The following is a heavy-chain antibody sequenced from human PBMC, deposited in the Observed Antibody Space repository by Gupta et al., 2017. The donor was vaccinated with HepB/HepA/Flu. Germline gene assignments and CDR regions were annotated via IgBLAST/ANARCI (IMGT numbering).Heavy chain of an antibody. CDR2: ISSANSHI. CDR1: GFTFSSYT. V-gene: IGHV3-21*01. J-gene: IGHJ3*02. D-gene: IGHD5-12*01. CDR3: ARVFGGYGGYFDI. Sequence: EVKLVESGGGLVKPGGSLSVSCAASGFTFSSYTMNWVRQAPGKGLEWVSSISSANSHIYYADSVKGRFTVSRDNAESSLYLQMNSLRAEDTAVYYCARVFGGYGGYFDIWGQGDNGHRLF.